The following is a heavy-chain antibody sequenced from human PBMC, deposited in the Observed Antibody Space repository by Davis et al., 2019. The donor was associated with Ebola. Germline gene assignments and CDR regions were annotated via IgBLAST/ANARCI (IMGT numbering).Heavy chain of an antibody. D-gene: IGHD3-10*01. J-gene: IGHJ6*02. Sequence: GESLKISCAASGFTVSSNHMSWVRQAPGKGLEWVSVIYDHSTAYADSVRGRFTISRDNAKNSLYLQMNSLRDEDTAVYYCAGTTGGSGYYYGMDVWGQGTTVTVSS. CDR2: IYDHST. V-gene: IGHV3-66*01. CDR3: AGTTGGSGYYYGMDV. CDR1: GFTVSSNH.